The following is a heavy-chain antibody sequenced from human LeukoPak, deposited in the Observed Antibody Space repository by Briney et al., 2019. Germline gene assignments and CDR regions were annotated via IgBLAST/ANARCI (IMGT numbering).Heavy chain of an antibody. Sequence: GGSLRLSCAASGFTVSSDFMTWVRQAPGKGLEWVSIIYSGGSTYYAGSVKGRFTISRDNSKNTLYLQMNSLKAEDTAVYYCARGLHPDYWGQGTLVTVSS. CDR3: ARGLHPDY. CDR1: GFTVSSDF. V-gene: IGHV3-53*01. CDR2: IYSGGST. J-gene: IGHJ4*02.